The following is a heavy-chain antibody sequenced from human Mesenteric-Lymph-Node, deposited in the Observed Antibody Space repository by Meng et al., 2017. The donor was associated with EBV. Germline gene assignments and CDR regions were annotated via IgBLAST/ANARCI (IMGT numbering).Heavy chain of an antibody. CDR3: AGAGNTLVQGVIKD. D-gene: IGHD3-10*01. CDR2: LYYSGNT. CDR1: GGSVSSNTYY. Sequence: QVQLQESGPGLVQPSGXLSVTCTVSGGSVSSNTYYWSWIRQPPGKGLEWLAYLYYSGNTNYNPSLKSRGAVSVDTSKNQFSLKLTSVTAADTAVYYCAGAGNTLVQGVIKDWGHGTLVTVSS. V-gene: IGHV4-61*01. J-gene: IGHJ4*01.